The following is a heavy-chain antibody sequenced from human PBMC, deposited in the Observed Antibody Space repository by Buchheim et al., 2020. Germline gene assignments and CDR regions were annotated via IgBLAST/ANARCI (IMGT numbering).Heavy chain of an antibody. Sequence: EVQLLESGGDLVQPGGSLRLSCAASGFRFSGYAMSWVRQTPGKGLEWVSAISADGGTTYYPDSLRGRFTVSRDNSKSTLYLLMNSLRAEDTAIYYCAKAFDSTSWYFNLASWGQGTL. CDR3: AKAFDSTSWYFNLAS. D-gene: IGHD6-13*01. J-gene: IGHJ4*02. CDR1: GFRFSGYA. V-gene: IGHV3-23*01. CDR2: ISADGGTT.